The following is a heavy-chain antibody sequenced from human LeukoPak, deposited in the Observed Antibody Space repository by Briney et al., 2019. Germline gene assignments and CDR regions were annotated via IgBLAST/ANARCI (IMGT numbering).Heavy chain of an antibody. D-gene: IGHD3-3*01. J-gene: IGHJ4*02. CDR1: GGSFSGYY. CDR2: INHSGST. Sequence: PSETLSLTCAVYGGSFSGYYWSWIRQPPGKGLEWIGEINHSGSTNYNPSLKSRVTISVDTSKNQFSLKLSSVTAADTAVYYCARTRYDFWSGYQNWGQGTLVTVSS. CDR3: ARTRYDFWSGYQN. V-gene: IGHV4-34*01.